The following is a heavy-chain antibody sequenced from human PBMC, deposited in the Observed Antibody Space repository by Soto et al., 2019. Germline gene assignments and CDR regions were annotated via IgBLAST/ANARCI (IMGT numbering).Heavy chain of an antibody. J-gene: IGHJ6*02. D-gene: IGHD3-3*01. CDR2: IIPIFGTA. CDR1: GGTFSSYA. Sequence: SVKVSCKASGGTFSSYAISWVRQAPGQGLEWMGGIIPIFGTANYAQKFQGRVTITADKSTSTAYMELSSLRSEDTTVYYCARAAAVYDFWSGYPGTQATDYYYGMDVWGQGTTVTVSS. V-gene: IGHV1-69*06. CDR3: ARAAAVYDFWSGYPGTQATDYYYGMDV.